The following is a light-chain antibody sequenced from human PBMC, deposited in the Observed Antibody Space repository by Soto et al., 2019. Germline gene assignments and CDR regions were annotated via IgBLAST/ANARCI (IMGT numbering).Light chain of an antibody. CDR1: QGMSTN. Sequence: DIQLTQSPSFLSASVGDTVTITCRASQGMSTNLAWYQQKPGKVPKRLIRSASTLQSGVPPRFSGGGSGTEFTLTISTLQPDDSGIYYCQQLNGYPLAFGGGTNVEIK. V-gene: IGKV1-9*01. CDR2: SAS. CDR3: QQLNGYPLA. J-gene: IGKJ4*02.